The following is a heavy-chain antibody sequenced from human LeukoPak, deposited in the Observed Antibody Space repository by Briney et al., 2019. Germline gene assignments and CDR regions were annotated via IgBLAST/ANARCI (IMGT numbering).Heavy chain of an antibody. CDR3: ARDSTWQLDY. CDR2: IKEDGGVK. J-gene: IGHJ4*02. CDR1: GFTFSTHW. V-gene: IGHV3-7*03. D-gene: IGHD5-12*01. Sequence: GGSLRLSCTASGFTFSTHWMTWVRQPPGKGLEWVANIKEDGGVKYYVDSVKGRFTISRDNTKNALYLQMNSLRADDTAVYFCARDSTWQLDYWGQGTLISVSS.